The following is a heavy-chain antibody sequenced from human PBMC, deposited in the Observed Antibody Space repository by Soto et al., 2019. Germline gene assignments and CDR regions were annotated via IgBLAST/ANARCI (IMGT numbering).Heavy chain of an antibody. CDR2: ISAYNGNT. Sequence: QVQLVQSGAEVKKPGASVKVSCKASGYTFTSYGISWVRQAPGQGLEWMGWISAYNGNTNYAQKLQGRVTMTTDTSMSTTYMELRSRRSDYTAVYYCARAEELGGWYASWGQGTLVTVSS. CDR3: ARAEELGGWYAS. V-gene: IGHV1-18*01. J-gene: IGHJ5*01. D-gene: IGHD3-10*01. CDR1: GYTFTSYG.